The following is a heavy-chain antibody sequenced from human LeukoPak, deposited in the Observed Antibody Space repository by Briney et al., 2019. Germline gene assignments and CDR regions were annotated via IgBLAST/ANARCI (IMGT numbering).Heavy chain of an antibody. CDR1: GFTFSSYA. CDR3: ARDPKNYDSSGYLDY. CDR2: ISGSGGST. J-gene: IGHJ4*02. Sequence: GGSLRLSCAASGFTFSSYAMSWVRQAPGKGLEWVSAISGSGGSTYYADSVKGRFTISRDNSKNTLYLQMNSLRAEDTAVYYCARDPKNYDSSGYLDYWGQGTLVTVSS. V-gene: IGHV3-23*01. D-gene: IGHD3-22*01.